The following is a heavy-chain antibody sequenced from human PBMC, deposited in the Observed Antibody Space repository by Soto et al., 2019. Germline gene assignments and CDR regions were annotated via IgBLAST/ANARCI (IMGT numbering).Heavy chain of an antibody. V-gene: IGHV1-69*01. J-gene: IGHJ6*02. CDR2: SIPIPGTA. CDR3: ARSQGSSTSLETYYYYYYGMDV. Sequence: QVQLVQSGAEVKKPGSSVKVSCKASGGTFGSYAISWVRQAPGQGLEWMGGSIPIPGTANYAQKFQGRVTIAADESTSTAYMELSSLRSEDTAVYYCARSQGSSTSLETYYYYYYGMDVWGQGTTVTVSS. D-gene: IGHD2-2*01. CDR1: GGTFGSYA.